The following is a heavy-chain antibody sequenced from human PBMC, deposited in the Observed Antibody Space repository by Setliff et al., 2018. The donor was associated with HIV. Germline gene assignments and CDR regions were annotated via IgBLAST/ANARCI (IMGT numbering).Heavy chain of an antibody. V-gene: IGHV4-59*01. CDR2: IHYSGSS. Sequence: SETLSLTCTVSGGSISSYHWNWIRQPPGKGLEWIGYIHYSGSSNYNPSLKSRVSISLDTSKKQVSLKLNSVTAADTAVYYCARGLSIFGVATPGFYSFMDVWGKGTTVTVSS. D-gene: IGHD3-3*01. CDR1: GGSISSYH. CDR3: ARGLSIFGVATPGFYSFMDV. J-gene: IGHJ6*03.